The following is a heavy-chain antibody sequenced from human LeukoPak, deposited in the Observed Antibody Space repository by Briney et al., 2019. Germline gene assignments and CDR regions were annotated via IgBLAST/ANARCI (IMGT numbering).Heavy chain of an antibody. CDR3: VKDRYYHSSDSNPMTIHWYFDL. D-gene: IGHD3-22*01. V-gene: IGHV3-23*01. CDR2: ISGSGGGT. J-gene: IGHJ2*01. Sequence: GGSLRLSCAGSGFIFSSYALSWVRQAPGKGLEWVAGISGSGGGTYYADSVRGRFTMSRDNSKTTLYLRMNSLRAEDTAVYYCVKDRYYHSSDSNPMTIHWYFDLWGRGTLVTVSS. CDR1: GFIFSSYA.